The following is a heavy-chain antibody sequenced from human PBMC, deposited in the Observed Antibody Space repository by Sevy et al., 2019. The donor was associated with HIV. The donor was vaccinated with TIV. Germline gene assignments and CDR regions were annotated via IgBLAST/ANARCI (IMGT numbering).Heavy chain of an antibody. CDR3: ARAIFGVVNEGGYYYYMDV. D-gene: IGHD3-3*01. V-gene: IGHV1-69*06. Sequence: ASVKVSCKASGGTFSSYAISWVRQAPGQGLEWMGGIIPIFGTANYAQKFQGTVTITADKSTSTAYMELSSLRSEDTAVYYCARAIFGVVNEGGYYYYMDVWGKGTTVTVS. J-gene: IGHJ6*03. CDR1: GGTFSSYA. CDR2: IIPIFGTA.